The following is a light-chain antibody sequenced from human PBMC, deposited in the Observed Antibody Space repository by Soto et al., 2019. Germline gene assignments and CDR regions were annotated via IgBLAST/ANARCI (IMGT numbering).Light chain of an antibody. J-gene: IGKJ1*01. CDR2: MAS. CDR3: QQYRDSWT. CDR1: QNINKW. Sequence: DIQMTQSPPTLSASVGDRVTISCRASQNINKWLAWYQQKPGKAPKLLISMASSLESGVPSRFSGSGSGTEFTLTVSSLQPDDFATYYCQQYRDSWTFGQGTTVEVK. V-gene: IGKV1-5*03.